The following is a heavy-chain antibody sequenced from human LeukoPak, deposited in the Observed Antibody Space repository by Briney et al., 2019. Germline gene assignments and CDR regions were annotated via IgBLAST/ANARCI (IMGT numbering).Heavy chain of an antibody. J-gene: IGHJ1*01. CDR2: IKSDGGT. D-gene: IGHD3-22*01. CDR1: GFTFSTYW. CDR3: ARAPSEIGGYYPEYFRH. Sequence: GGSLRLSCAASGFTFSTYWMHWVGQAPGKGLVWVSRIKSDGGTNYADSVKGRFTISRDNAKKTVSLQMNSLRPEDTGVYYCARAPSEIGGYYPEYFRHWGQGTLVTVSS. V-gene: IGHV3-74*01.